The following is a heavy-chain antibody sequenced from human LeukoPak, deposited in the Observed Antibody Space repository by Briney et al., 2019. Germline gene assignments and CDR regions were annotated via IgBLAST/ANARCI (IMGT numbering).Heavy chain of an antibody. CDR2: ISTDGRFT. V-gene: IGHV3-74*01. CDR1: GFTFSNYW. CDR3: ARDFLHSPNCPGC. D-gene: IGHD1-1*01. J-gene: IGHJ4*02. Sequence: GGSLRLSCAASGFTFSNYWMHWVRLAPGKGPMCVSRISTDGRFTSYAESVKGRFTISRDNPENTLYLHMSSLRAEDTALYYCARDFLHSPNCPGCWGQGTLVTVSS.